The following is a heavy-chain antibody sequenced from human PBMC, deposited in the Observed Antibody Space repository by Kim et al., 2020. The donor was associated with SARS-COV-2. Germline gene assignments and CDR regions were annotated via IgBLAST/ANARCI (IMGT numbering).Heavy chain of an antibody. Sequence: TNYNPSLKSRVTISVDTSKNQFSLKLSSVTAADTAVYYCARVWGGGYDYWGQGTLVTVSS. J-gene: IGHJ4*02. CDR2: T. D-gene: IGHD5-12*01. CDR3: ARVWGGGYDY. V-gene: IGHV4-34*01.